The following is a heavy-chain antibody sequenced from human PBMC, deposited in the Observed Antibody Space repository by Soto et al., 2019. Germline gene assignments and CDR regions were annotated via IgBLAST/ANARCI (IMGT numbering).Heavy chain of an antibody. J-gene: IGHJ4*02. CDR1: SGSFSGYY. Sequence: QVQLQQWGAGLLKPSETLSLTCAVYSGSFSGYYWSWIRQPPGKGLEWIGEINRSGSTNYNPSLKSRVTISVDTFKNQFSLEVTSVTAADTAVYYCARGGDYEGWGQGTLVIVSS. CDR2: INRSGST. D-gene: IGHD4-17*01. CDR3: ARGGDYEG. V-gene: IGHV4-34*01.